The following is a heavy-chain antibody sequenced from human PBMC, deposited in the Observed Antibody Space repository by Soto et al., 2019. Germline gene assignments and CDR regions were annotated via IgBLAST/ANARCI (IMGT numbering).Heavy chain of an antibody. CDR1: VFRLSGHY. D-gene: IGHD3-10*01. J-gene: IGHJ6*01. CDR3: AGDPFYYASGF. Sequence: PWWSLRISCASSVFRLSGHYMTWIGQAPGKGLEWVSKISGGGTTMYYADSVKGRFTVSRDNAKNSLYLQMNSLRAEDTAVYYCAGDPFYYASGFWGRGTMVTVSS. V-gene: IGHV3-11*01. CDR2: ISGGGTTM.